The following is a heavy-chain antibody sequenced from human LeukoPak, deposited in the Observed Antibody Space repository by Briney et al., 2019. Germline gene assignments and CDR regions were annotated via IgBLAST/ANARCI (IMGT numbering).Heavy chain of an antibody. D-gene: IGHD4/OR15-4a*01. J-gene: IGHJ4*02. Sequence: SGGSLRLSCAAFGFIFSSYQMNWVRQAPGKGLEWVSHISTSGSTTYYADSVKGRFTISRDNVKNSLYLQMNSLRAEDTAVYYCAGAGFDYWGQGTLVTVSS. CDR3: AGAGFDY. CDR2: ISTSGSTT. CDR1: GFIFSSYQ. V-gene: IGHV3-48*03.